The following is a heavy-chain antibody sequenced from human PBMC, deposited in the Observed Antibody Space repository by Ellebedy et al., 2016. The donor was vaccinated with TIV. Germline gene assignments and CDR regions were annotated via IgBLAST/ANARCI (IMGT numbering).Heavy chain of an antibody. CDR2: IYDSGST. Sequence: SETLSLTCTVSGGSVSSGSHSWSWIRQSPGKGLEWIGYIYDSGSTDCNPSLKSRVSISVDATNNQFSLKLTSVTAADTAVYYCARFGVAGRRAFDYWGQGTLVTVSS. CDR3: ARFGVAGRRAFDY. D-gene: IGHD3-3*01. CDR1: GGSVSSGSHS. V-gene: IGHV4-61*01. J-gene: IGHJ4*02.